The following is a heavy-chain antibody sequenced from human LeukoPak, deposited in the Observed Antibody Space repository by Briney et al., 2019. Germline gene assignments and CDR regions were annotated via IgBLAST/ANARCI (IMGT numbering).Heavy chain of an antibody. CDR1: GGTFSSYA. CDR3: ARDGYSSSWTDY. Sequence: ASVKVSCKASGGTFSSYAISWVRQAPGQGLEWMGGIIPIFGTANYAQKLQGRVTMTTDTSTSTAYMELRSLRSDDTAVYYCARDGYSSSWTDYWGQGTLVTVSS. J-gene: IGHJ4*02. D-gene: IGHD6-13*01. V-gene: IGHV1-69*05. CDR2: IIPIFGTA.